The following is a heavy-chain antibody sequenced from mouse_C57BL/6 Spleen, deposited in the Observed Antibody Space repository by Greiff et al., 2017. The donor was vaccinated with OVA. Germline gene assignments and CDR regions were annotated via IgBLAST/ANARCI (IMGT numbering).Heavy chain of an antibody. CDR1: GYTFTDYE. D-gene: IGHD3-2*02. Sequence: QVQLQQSGAELVRPGASVTLSCKASGYTFTDYEMHWVKQTPVHGLEWIGAIDPETGGTAYNQKVKGKAILTADNSSSTAYMELRSLTSEDSDVYYCTGQLRLPSWFAYWGQGTLVTVSA. V-gene: IGHV1-15*01. CDR3: TGQLRLPSWFAY. J-gene: IGHJ3*01. CDR2: IDPETGGT.